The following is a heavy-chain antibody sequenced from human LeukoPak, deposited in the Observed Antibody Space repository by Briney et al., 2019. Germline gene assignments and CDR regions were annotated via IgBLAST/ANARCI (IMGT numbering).Heavy chain of an antibody. CDR1: GGSITNYY. Sequence: SETLSLTCTVSGGSITNYYWSWIRQPPGKGLEWIGRIYTSGSTNFNPSLKSRVTMSVDTSKNQFSLKLRSVTAADTAVYYCARGANWNYDYFDYLGQGTLATVSS. CDR2: IYTSGST. CDR3: ARGANWNYDYFDY. J-gene: IGHJ4*02. V-gene: IGHV4-4*07. D-gene: IGHD1-7*01.